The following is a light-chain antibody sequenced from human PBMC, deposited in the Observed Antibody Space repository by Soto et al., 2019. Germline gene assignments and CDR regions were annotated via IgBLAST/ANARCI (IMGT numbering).Light chain of an antibody. CDR3: LQHNTYPDP. CDR2: AAS. Sequence: DIQMTQSPSSLSASVGDRVTITCRASQGISNLLGWFQHKPGKAPKRLIYAASSLQGGVPSRFSGSGSGTEFTLTITGVQPEDFADYYCLQHNTYPDPFGQGTKLEIK. V-gene: IGKV1-17*01. J-gene: IGKJ2*01. CDR1: QGISNL.